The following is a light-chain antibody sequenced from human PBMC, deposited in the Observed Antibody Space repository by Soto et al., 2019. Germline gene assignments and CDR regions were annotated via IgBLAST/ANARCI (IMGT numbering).Light chain of an antibody. CDR1: SSDVGAYNF. CDR3: GTWDSSLSAGV. J-gene: IGLJ1*01. Sequence: QSALTQPASVSGSPGQSITISCTGTSSDVGAYNFVSWHQQHPGKAPKLMIYNVYDRPSGISYRFSGSKSGNTASLTISGLQGEDEADYFCGTWDSSLSAGVFGTGTKVTVL. CDR2: NVY. V-gene: IGLV2-14*03.